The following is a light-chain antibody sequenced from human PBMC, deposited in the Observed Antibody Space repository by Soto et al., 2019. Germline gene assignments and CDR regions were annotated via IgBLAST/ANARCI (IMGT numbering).Light chain of an antibody. Sequence: EIILTQSPATLSVSLGGRATLSCRASQTIGTNLVWYRQRPGQAPRLLIHGASARATGIPARFRGSGSGTEFTLTITNLQSEDFAVYYCQQYDNLPPWTFGQGTKVEIK. V-gene: IGKV3-15*01. J-gene: IGKJ1*01. CDR2: GAS. CDR3: QQYDNLPPWT. CDR1: QTIGTN.